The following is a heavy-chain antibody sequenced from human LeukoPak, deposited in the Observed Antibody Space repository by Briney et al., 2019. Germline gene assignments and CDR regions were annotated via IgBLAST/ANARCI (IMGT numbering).Heavy chain of an antibody. CDR2: ISHDGNNK. J-gene: IGHJ4*02. CDR1: EFTFSGYA. CDR3: AREWGSSSWYFDY. Sequence: GGSLRLSCAASEFTFSGYAMHWVRQAPGKGLDWVAVISHDGNNKYYADSVKGRFTISRDNSKNTLYLQMNSLRAEDTALYHCAREWGSSSWYFDYWGQGTLVTVSS. V-gene: IGHV3-30-3*01. D-gene: IGHD6-13*01.